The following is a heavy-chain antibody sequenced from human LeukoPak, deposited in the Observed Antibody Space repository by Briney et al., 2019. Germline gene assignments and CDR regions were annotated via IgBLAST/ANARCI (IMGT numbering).Heavy chain of an antibody. V-gene: IGHV4-59*01. J-gene: IGHJ2*01. CDR3: ARLQRITMAGPDYWYFDL. D-gene: IGHD3-10*01. CDR1: GGSISSYY. Sequence: SETLSLTCTVSGGSISSYYWSWIRQPPGKGLEWIGYIYYSGSTNYNPSLKSRVTISVDTSKNQFSLKMNSATAVDTAVYYCARLQRITMAGPDYWYFDLWGRGTLGTVSS. CDR2: IYYSGST.